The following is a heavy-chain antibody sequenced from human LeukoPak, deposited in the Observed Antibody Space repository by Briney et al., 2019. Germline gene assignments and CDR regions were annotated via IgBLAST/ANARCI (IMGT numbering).Heavy chain of an antibody. Sequence: PSETLSLACAVYGGSFSGYYWSWIRQPPGKGLEWIGEINHSGSTNYNPSLKSRDTISVDTSKNQSSLKLRSVTAADTAVYYCARLGDFWSGYYSLYYNWFDPWGQGTLVTVSS. CDR3: ARLGDFWSGYYSLYYNWFDP. V-gene: IGHV4-34*01. J-gene: IGHJ5*02. CDR1: GGSFSGYY. CDR2: INHSGST. D-gene: IGHD3-3*01.